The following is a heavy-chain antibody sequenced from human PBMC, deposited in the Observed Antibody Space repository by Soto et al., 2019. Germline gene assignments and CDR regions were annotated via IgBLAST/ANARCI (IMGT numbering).Heavy chain of an antibody. V-gene: IGHV1-2*02. CDR2: VNPHTGDT. J-gene: IGHJ4*02. Sequence: QVHLVQSGAEVKKPGASVKVACQASGYAFSAYYIHWVRQAPGQGLQWMGWVNPHTGDTNYTQTFQGRVTLTTDTSTNTASMDLTGLTSADTAVYSCARRHGARSNVFRSAFPLDYWGQGTLVVVSS. D-gene: IGHD2-21*01. CDR3: ARRHGARSNVFRSAFPLDY. CDR1: GYAFSAYY.